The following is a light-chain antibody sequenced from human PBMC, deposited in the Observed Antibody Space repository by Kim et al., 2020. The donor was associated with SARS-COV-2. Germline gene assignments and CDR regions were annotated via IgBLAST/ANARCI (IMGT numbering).Light chain of an antibody. J-gene: IGKJ4*01. CDR2: GAS. CDR1: QSVSSSY. Sequence: SPGERATRSRRASQSVSSSYLAWYQQKPGQAPRLLIYGASSRATGIPDRFSGSGSGTDFTLTISRLEPEDFAVYYCQQYGSSPRTFGGGTKVDIK. V-gene: IGKV3-20*01. CDR3: QQYGSSPRT.